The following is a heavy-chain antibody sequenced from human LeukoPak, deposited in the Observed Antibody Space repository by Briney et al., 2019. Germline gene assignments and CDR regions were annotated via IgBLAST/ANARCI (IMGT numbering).Heavy chain of an antibody. CDR3: AKDIELRGPNAFDI. V-gene: IGHV3-9*01. Sequence: GGSLRLSCAASGFTFDDYAMHWVRQAPGKGLEWVSGISWNSGSIGYADSVKGRFTISRDNAKNSLYLQMNSLRAEDTALHYCAKDIELRGPNAFDIWGQGTMVTVSS. CDR1: GFTFDDYA. CDR2: ISWNSGSI. J-gene: IGHJ3*02. D-gene: IGHD2-8*01.